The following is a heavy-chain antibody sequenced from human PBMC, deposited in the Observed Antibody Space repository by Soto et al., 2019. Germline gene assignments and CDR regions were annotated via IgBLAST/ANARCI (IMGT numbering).Heavy chain of an antibody. CDR2: IYTRGNT. CDR1: GGSISSYH. D-gene: IGHD1-7*01. CDR3: ARESGDNWDYEAF. J-gene: IGHJ4*02. Sequence: PSETLSLTSTVSGGSISSYHWSWIRQSAGKGLEWIGRIYTRGNTHYNPSLKSRVTVSIDTSKNQFFLTVNSVTAADSAVYYCARESGDNWDYEAFWGQGAPITVSS. V-gene: IGHV4-4*07.